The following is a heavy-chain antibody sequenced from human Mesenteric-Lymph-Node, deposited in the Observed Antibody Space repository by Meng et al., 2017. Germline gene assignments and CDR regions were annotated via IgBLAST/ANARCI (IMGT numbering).Heavy chain of an antibody. CDR3: ARASYELIWGLFDP. D-gene: IGHD1-26*01. Sequence: TCVRQATGQGIESIGGIIPICGTANSAQKFQGIVTMTRDTSTSTVYMELSSLRSEDTAVYYCARASYELIWGLFDPWGQGTLVTVSS. V-gene: IGHV1-69*05. J-gene: IGHJ5*02. CDR2: IIPICGTA.